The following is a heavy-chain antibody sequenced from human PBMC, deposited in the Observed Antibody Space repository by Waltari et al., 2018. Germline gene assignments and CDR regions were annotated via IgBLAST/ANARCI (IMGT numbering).Heavy chain of an antibody. CDR1: GGTFSSYA. Sequence: QVQLVQSGAEVKKPGSSVTVSCKASGGTFSSYAIRWVRQAPGQGLEWMGGIIPIFGTANYAQKFQGRVTITADESTSTAYMELSSLRSEDTAVYYCARVAAAERAFDIWGQGTMVTVSS. CDR3: ARVAAAERAFDI. V-gene: IGHV1-69*01. CDR2: IIPIFGTA. J-gene: IGHJ3*02. D-gene: IGHD6-13*01.